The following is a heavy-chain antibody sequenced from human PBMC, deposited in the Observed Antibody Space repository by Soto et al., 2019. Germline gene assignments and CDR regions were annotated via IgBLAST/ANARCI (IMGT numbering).Heavy chain of an antibody. V-gene: IGHV3-53*01. J-gene: IGHJ4*02. Sequence: GGSLRLSCAASGFTVSSNYMSWVRQAPGKGLEWVSVIYSGGSTYYADSVKGRFTISRDNSKNTLYLQMNSLRAEDTAVYYCARGPQGRYYDSSGYYYGYYFDYWGQGTLVTVSS. CDR2: IYSGGST. CDR1: GFTVSSNY. CDR3: ARGPQGRYYDSSGYYYGYYFDY. D-gene: IGHD3-22*01.